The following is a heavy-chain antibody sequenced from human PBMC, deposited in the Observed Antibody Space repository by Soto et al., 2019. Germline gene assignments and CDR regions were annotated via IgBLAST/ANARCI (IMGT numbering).Heavy chain of an antibody. CDR1: GGSFSGYY. J-gene: IGHJ4*02. CDR3: ARYTSSSSFDY. CDR2: INHSGST. V-gene: IGHV4-34*01. Sequence: SETLSLTCAVYGGSFSGYYWSWIRQPPGKGLEWIGEINHSGSTNYNPSLKSRVTISVDTSKNQLSLKLSSVTAADTAVYYCARYTSSSSFDYWGQGTLVTVSS. D-gene: IGHD6-6*01.